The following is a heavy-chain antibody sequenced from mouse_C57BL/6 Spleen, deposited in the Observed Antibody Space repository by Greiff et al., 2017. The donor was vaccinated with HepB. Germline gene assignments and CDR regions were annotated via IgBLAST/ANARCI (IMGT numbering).Heavy chain of an antibody. CDR2: IYPGNSDT. V-gene: IGHV1-5*01. CDR1: GYTFTSYW. CDR3: TRSGLYDGYYPYYFDY. D-gene: IGHD2-3*01. Sequence: DVQLQESGTVLARPGASVKMSCKTSGYTFTSYWMYWVKQRPGQGLEWIGAIYPGNSDTSYNQKFKGKAKLTAVTSASTAYMELSSLTNEDSAVYYCTRSGLYDGYYPYYFDYWGQGTTLTVSS. J-gene: IGHJ2*01.